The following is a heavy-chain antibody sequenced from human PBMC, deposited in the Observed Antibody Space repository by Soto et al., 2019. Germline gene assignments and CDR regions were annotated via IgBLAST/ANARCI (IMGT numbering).Heavy chain of an antibody. J-gene: IGHJ4*02. V-gene: IGHV1-3*01. CDR2: INAGNGNT. CDR3: ASDLGGGAGDY. D-gene: IGHD3-16*01. CDR1: GYTFTSYA. Sequence: QVQLVQSGAEVKKPGASVKVSCKASGYTFTSYAMHWVRQAPGQRREWMGWINAGNGNTKYSQKFQGRVTITRDTSASTAYMELSSLRSEGTAVYYCASDLGGGAGDYWGQGTLVTVSS.